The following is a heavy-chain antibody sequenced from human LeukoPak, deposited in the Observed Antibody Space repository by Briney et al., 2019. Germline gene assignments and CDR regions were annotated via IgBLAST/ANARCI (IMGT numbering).Heavy chain of an antibody. V-gene: IGHV4-59*08. CDR3: ASSGWYRSGYFDY. D-gene: IGHD6-19*01. Sequence: SETLSLTCTVSGGSISSYYWSWIRQPPGKGLEWIGYIYYSGSTNYNPSLRSRVTISVDTSKNQFSLKLGSVTAADTAVYYCASSGWYRSGYFDYWGQGTLVTVSS. J-gene: IGHJ4*02. CDR2: IYYSGST. CDR1: GGSISSYY.